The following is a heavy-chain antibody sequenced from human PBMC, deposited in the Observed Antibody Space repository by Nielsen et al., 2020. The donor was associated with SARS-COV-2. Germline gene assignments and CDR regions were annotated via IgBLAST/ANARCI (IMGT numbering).Heavy chain of an antibody. CDR3: ASGRYYYGSGSFYRYDH. CDR1: GGSTGRGGYY. J-gene: IGHJ4*02. CDR2: VYNSVTT. Sequence: SETLSLTCTVSGGSTGRGGYYWNWIRQPAGKGLEWIGRVYNSVTTNYNPSLKSRVTISVDTSRNQFSLKLTSVTAADTAVYYCASGRYYYGSGSFYRYDHWGQGTLVTVSS. V-gene: IGHV4-61*02. D-gene: IGHD3-10*01.